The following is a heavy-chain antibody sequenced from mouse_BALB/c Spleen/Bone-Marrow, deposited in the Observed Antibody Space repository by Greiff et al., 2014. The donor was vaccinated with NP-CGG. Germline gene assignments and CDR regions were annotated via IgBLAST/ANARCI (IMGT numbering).Heavy chain of an antibody. J-gene: IGHJ2*01. CDR1: GYTFTRYW. Sequence: QVQLKQSGAELLKPGTSVKLSCKASGYTFTRYWMHWVKQRPGQGLEWIGELNPSNGHTNYNGKFKNKATVTVDKSSSTAYMQLSSLTSEDSAVYYCACMITTRGFDYWGQGTTLTVSS. V-gene: IGHV1S81*02. CDR3: ACMITTRGFDY. D-gene: IGHD2-4*01. CDR2: LNPSNGHT.